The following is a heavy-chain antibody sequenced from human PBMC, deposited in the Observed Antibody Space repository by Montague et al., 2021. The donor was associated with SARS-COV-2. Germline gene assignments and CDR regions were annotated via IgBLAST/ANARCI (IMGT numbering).Heavy chain of an antibody. CDR3: VRDTGSAQAGFDA. CDR2: TNYRSKWTS. D-gene: IGHD4-17*01. CDR1: GDSVWSNTAA. J-gene: IGHJ4*02. V-gene: IGHV6-1*01. Sequence: CAISGDSVWSNTAAWNWIRQSPSGGLEWLVMTNYRSKWTSDYATSVEGRISIDPDTSKNQFFLHLRSVTPEDTGVYYCVRDTGSAQAGFDAWGQGTLVTVSS.